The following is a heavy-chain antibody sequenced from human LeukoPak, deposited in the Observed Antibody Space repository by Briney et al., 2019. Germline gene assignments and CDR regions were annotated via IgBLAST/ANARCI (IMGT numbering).Heavy chain of an antibody. Sequence: GGSLRLSCAASGFTFSSYSMNWVRQAPGKGLEWVSFISSSSSTIYYADSVKGRFTISRDNAKNSLYLQMNSLRAEDTTVYYCARDRGGSYSAIDYWGQGTLVTVSS. D-gene: IGHD1-26*01. CDR3: ARDRGGSYSAIDY. CDR1: GFTFSSYS. V-gene: IGHV3-48*04. CDR2: ISSSSSTI. J-gene: IGHJ4*02.